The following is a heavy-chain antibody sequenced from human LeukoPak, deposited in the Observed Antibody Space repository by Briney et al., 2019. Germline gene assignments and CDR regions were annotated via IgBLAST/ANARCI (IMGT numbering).Heavy chain of an antibody. CDR1: GYTFSAYD. CDR2: MNPDTGNT. J-gene: IGHJ4*02. D-gene: IGHD3-22*01. Sequence: LWASVKVSCKASGYTFSAYDINWVRQATGQGLEWMGWMNPDTGNTGYAQKFQGRVTMTRDTSIGTAYMELNNLRSEDTAVYFCARLSETPAYYYSSGYYFLRYWGQGTLLVVSS. V-gene: IGHV1-8*01. CDR3: ARLSETPAYYYSSGYYFLRY.